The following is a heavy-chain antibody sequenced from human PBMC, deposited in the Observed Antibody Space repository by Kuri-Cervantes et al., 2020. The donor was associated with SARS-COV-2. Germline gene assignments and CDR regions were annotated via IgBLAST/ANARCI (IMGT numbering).Heavy chain of an antibody. D-gene: IGHD3-3*01. J-gene: IGHJ3*02. CDR2: IYTSGST. CDR1: GGSISSGSCY. V-gene: IGHV4-61*02. Sequence: LRLSCTVSGGSISSGSCYWSWIRQPAGKGLEWIGRIYTSGSTNYNPSLKSRVTISVDTSKNQFSLKLSSVTAADTAVYYCARRRITYYDFWSAPLGGAFDIWGQGTMVTVSS. CDR3: ARRRITYYDFWSAPLGGAFDI.